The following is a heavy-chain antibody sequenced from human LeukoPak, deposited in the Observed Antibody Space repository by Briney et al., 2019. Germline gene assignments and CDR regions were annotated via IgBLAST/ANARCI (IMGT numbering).Heavy chain of an antibody. J-gene: IGHJ3*02. CDR1: GYTFTGYY. CDR3: ARDRVSGWYRGDAFDI. V-gene: IGHV1-2*02. CDR2: INPNSGGT. D-gene: IGHD6-19*01. Sequence: GASVKVSCKASGYTFTGYYMHWVRQAPGQGLEWMGWINPNSGGTNYAQKFQGRVTMTRDTSISTAYMELSRLRSDDTAVYYCARDRVSGWYRGDAFDIWGQGTMVTV.